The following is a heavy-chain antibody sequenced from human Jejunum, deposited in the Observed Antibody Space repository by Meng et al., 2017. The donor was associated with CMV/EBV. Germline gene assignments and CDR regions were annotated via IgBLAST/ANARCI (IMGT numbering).Heavy chain of an antibody. V-gene: IGHV4-30-4*01. J-gene: IGHJ4*02. CDR1: GDSISSGDSY. D-gene: IGHD1-14*01. Sequence: VPGDSISSGDSYWSWIRQPPGKGLEWIGYIYESGSTSYNPSLESRVTISVDTSKNQFSLKVMSVTAADTAVYYCAREGTNSYYVDYWGQGTLVTVSS. CDR2: IYESGST. CDR3: AREGTNSYYVDY.